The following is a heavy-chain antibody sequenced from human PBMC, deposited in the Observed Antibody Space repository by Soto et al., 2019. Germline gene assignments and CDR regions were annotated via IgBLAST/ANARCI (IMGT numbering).Heavy chain of an antibody. CDR3: ARDRGSYALDS. J-gene: IGHJ4*02. CDR2: ISADNGNT. D-gene: IGHD3-10*01. V-gene: IGHV1-18*01. Sequence: QVQLVQSGAEVKKHGASVKVSCKASGYTFTSYGISWVRQAPGQGLEWMEWISADNGNTNYAQKLQGRVTMTTDTSTRTGYMELRSLRSDDTAVDDSARDRGSYALDSGGQGSLFTVSS. CDR1: GYTFTSYG.